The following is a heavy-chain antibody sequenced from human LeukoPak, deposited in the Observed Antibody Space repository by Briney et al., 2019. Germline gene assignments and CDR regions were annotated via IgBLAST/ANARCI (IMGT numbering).Heavy chain of an antibody. V-gene: IGHV4-34*01. CDR3: ARARETVAIDY. Sequence: ASETLSLTCAVYGESFSGYSWTWIRQPPGKGLEWIGEINHSRSTNYNPSLKSRVTISADTSKYQFSLKMRSVTAADTAVYYCARARETVAIDYWGQGTLVTVSS. J-gene: IGHJ4*02. CDR1: GESFSGYS. D-gene: IGHD5-12*01. CDR2: INHSRST.